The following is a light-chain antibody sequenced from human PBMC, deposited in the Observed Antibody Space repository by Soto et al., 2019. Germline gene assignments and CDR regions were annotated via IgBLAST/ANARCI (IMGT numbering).Light chain of an antibody. Sequence: EIVMTQSPATLSVSPGERATLSCRASQSVSSKLVWYQQKPGQAPRLLIYGASTRATGIPARFSGSGSGTEFTLTISSLQSEDFAVYYCQQYNNWPPWTFGQGTKVEIK. CDR1: QSVSSK. CDR3: QQYNNWPPWT. J-gene: IGKJ1*01. CDR2: GAS. V-gene: IGKV3-15*01.